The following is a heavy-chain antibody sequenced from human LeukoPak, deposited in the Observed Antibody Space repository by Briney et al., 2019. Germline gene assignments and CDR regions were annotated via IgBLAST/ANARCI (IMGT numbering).Heavy chain of an antibody. J-gene: IGHJ4*02. D-gene: IGHD1-26*01. CDR3: ARNRKWELLPVAMFY. CDR2: ISYDGSNE. V-gene: IGHV3-30*03. CDR1: GFTFSSYG. Sequence: PGGSLRLSCAASGFTFSSYGMHWVRQAPGKGLEWVAFISYDGSNEYYADSVKGRFTISRDNSKNTLYLQMNSLRTEDTAVYYCARNRKWELLPVAMFYWGQGTLVTVSS.